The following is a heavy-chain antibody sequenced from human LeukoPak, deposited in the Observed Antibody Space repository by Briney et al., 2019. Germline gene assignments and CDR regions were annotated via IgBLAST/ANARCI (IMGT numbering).Heavy chain of an antibody. V-gene: IGHV3-11*04. CDR2: ISSSGSTI. Sequence: GGSLRLSCAASGFTFSDYYMSWIRQAPGKELEWVSYISSSGSTIYYADSVKGRFTISRDNAKNSLYLQMNSLRAEDTAVYYCARVLYSSGWYGSLWYFDFWGQGTLVTVSS. D-gene: IGHD6-19*01. CDR1: GFTFSDYY. CDR3: ARVLYSSGWYGSLWYFDF. J-gene: IGHJ4*02.